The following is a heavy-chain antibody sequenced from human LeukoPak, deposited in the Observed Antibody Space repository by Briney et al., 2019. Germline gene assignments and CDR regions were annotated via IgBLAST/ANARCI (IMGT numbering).Heavy chain of an antibody. CDR2: INHSGST. D-gene: IGHD1-1*01. CDR1: GGSFSGYY. J-gene: IGHJ4*02. CDR3: ARGQRNWSSYFDY. Sequence: SETLSLTCAVYGGSFSGYYWSWIRQPPGKGLEWIGEINHSGSTNYNPSLKSRVTISVDTSKNQFSLKLSSVTAADTAVYYCARGQRNWSSYFDYWGQGTWSPSPQ. V-gene: IGHV4-34*01.